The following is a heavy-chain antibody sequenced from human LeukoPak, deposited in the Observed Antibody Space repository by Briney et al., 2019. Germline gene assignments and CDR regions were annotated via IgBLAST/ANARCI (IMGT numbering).Heavy chain of an antibody. CDR1: GGSISSYY. Sequence: PSETLSLTCTVPGGSISSYYWSWIRQPPGKGLEWIGYIYYSGSTNYNPSLKSRVTISVDTSKNQFSLKLSSVTAEDTAVYYCAGARYFDLWGRGTLVTVSS. V-gene: IGHV4-59*01. CDR3: AGARYFDL. J-gene: IGHJ2*01. CDR2: IYYSGST.